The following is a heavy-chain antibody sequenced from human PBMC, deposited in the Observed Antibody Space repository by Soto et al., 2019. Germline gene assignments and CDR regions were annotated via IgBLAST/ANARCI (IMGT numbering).Heavy chain of an antibody. Sequence: GGSLRLSCAASGFTFSSYGMHWVRQAPGKGLEWVAVISYDGSNKYYADSVKGRFTISRDNSKNTLYLQMNSLRAEDTAVYYCAKDIIQLWLRQDYGMDVWGQGTTVTVSS. J-gene: IGHJ6*02. D-gene: IGHD5-18*01. CDR3: AKDIIQLWLRQDYGMDV. CDR2: ISYDGSNK. V-gene: IGHV3-30*18. CDR1: GFTFSSYG.